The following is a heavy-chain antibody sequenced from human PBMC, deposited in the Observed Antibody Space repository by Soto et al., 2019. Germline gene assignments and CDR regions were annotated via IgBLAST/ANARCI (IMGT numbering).Heavy chain of an antibody. Sequence: QVQLQESGPGLVKPSQTLSLTCTVSGGSISSGGYYWSWIRQHPGKGLEGIGYIYYSGSTYYNPSLKSRVTISVDTSKNQFSLKLSSVTAADTAVYYCARDDYGDYGRGIGTFDPWGQGTLVTVSS. V-gene: IGHV4-31*03. CDR3: ARDDYGDYGRGIGTFDP. CDR2: IYYSGST. CDR1: GGSISSGGYY. J-gene: IGHJ5*02. D-gene: IGHD4-17*01.